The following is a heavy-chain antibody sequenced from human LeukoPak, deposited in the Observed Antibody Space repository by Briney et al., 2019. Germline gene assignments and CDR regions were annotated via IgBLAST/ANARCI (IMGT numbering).Heavy chain of an antibody. J-gene: IGHJ6*01. CDR3: ARGMNYYDSSGGF. CDR1: GGSFSGYY. CDR2: INHSGST. D-gene: IGHD3-22*01. Sequence: PSETLTLTCAVYGGSFSGYYWSWIRQPPGKGLEWIGEINHSGSTNYNPSLKSRVTIPVDTSKHQFYLKLSSVTAADTAVYYCARGMNYYDSSGGFWGQGTTVTVSS. V-gene: IGHV4-34*01.